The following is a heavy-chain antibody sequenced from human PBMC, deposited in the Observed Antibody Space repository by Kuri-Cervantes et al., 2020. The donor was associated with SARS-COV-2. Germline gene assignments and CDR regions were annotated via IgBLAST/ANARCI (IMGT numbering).Heavy chain of an antibody. D-gene: IGHD2-21*02. CDR1: GGTFSSAV. CDR3: ARGQYTYCGGDCYDAFDI. J-gene: IGHJ3*02. Sequence: SVKVSCKASGGTFSSAVISWVRQAPGQGLEWMGGIMPALGMPNYAQKFQGRVTMTRNTSISTAYMELSSLRSEDTAVYYCARGQYTYCGGDCYDAFDIWGQGTMVTVSS. CDR2: IMPALGMP. V-gene: IGHV1-69*10.